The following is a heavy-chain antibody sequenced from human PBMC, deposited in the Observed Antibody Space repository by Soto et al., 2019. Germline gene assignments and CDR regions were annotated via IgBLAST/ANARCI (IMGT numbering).Heavy chain of an antibody. CDR3: ARDYGDYVFAWFDP. V-gene: IGHV1-69*13. CDR2: IIPIFGTA. D-gene: IGHD4-17*01. J-gene: IGHJ5*02. Sequence: SVKVSCKASGGTFSSYAISRVRQAPGQGLEWMGGIIPIFGTANYAQKFQGRVTITADESTSTAYMELSSLRSEDTAVYYCARDYGDYVFAWFDPWGQGTLVTVSS. CDR1: GGTFSSYA.